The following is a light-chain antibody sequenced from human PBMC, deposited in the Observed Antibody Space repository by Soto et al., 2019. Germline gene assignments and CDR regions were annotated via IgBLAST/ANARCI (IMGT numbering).Light chain of an antibody. CDR2: DAS. CDR1: QSVSSN. Sequence: EIVMTQSPATLSVSPGERATLSCRASQSVSSNLAWYQQKPGQAPRLLISDASSRATDVADTFSGSGTGTDFSLTISILEPEDFAVYYCQQYGDSPVTFGQGTKVDI. J-gene: IGKJ1*01. CDR3: QQYGDSPVT. V-gene: IGKV3-20*01.